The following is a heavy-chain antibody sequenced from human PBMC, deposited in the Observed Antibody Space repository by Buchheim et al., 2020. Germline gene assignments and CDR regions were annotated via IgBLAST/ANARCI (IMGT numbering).Heavy chain of an antibody. CDR2: IYYSGST. V-gene: IGHV4-61*01. D-gene: IGHD2-2*01. CDR3: AREDVVVPAATRGYYYYYYMDV. J-gene: IGHJ6*03. Sequence: QVQLQESGPGLVKPSETLSLSCTVSGDSVTSGSYSWSWIRQPPGKGLEWIGYIYYSGSTNYNPSLKSRVTISVDTSKNQFSLKLSSVTAADTAVYYCAREDVVVPAATRGYYYYYYMDVWGKGTT. CDR1: GDSVTSGSYS.